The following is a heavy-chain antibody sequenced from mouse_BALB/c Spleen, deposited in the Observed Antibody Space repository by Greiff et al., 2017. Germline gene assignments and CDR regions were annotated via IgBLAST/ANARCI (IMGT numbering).Heavy chain of an antibody. CDR2: ISSGSSTI. V-gene: IGHV5-17*02. J-gene: IGHJ3*01. D-gene: IGHD2-4*01. CDR3: ARSGDYDGAWFAY. CDR1: GFTFSSFG. Sequence: EVKVVESGGGLVKPGGSLKLSCAASGFTFSSFGMHWVRQAPEKGLEWVAYISSGSSTIYYADTVKGRFTISRDNPKNTLFLQMTSLRSEDTAMYYCARSGDYDGAWFAYWGQGTLVTVSA.